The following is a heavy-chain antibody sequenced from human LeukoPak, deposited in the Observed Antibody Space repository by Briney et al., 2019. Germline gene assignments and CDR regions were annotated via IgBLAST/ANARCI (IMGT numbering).Heavy chain of an antibody. CDR1: GYTFSSYA. D-gene: IGHD3-10*01. V-gene: IGHV7-4-1*02. CDR2: INTKTGKP. Sequence: ASVKVSCKASGYTFSSYAMNWMRQAPGQGLEWMGWINTKTGKPTYAQGFTGRFVFSLDTSVSTAYLQISSLKAEDTAVYYCATELTMADGTNWFDPWGQGTLVTVSS. CDR3: ATELTMADGTNWFDP. J-gene: IGHJ5*02.